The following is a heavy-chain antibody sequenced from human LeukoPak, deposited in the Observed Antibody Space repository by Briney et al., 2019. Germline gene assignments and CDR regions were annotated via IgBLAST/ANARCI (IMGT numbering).Heavy chain of an antibody. CDR2: ISWDGGST. V-gene: IGHV3-43*01. J-gene: IGHJ6*02. CDR3: AEGAYQLSPRYYYYGMDV. Sequence: GGSLRLSCAASGFTFDDYTMHWVRQAPGKGLEWVSLISWDGGSTYYADSVKGRFTISRDNSKNSLYLQMNSLRTEDTASYYCAEGAYQLSPRYYYYGMDVWGQGTTVTVSS. D-gene: IGHD2-2*01. CDR1: GFTFDDYT.